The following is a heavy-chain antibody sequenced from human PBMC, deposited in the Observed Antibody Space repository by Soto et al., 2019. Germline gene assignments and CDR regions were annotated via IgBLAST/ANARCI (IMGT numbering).Heavy chain of an antibody. J-gene: IGHJ6*02. Sequence: QVQLVQSGAEVKKPGSSVKVSCKASGGTFSSYAISWVRQAPGQGLEWMGGIIPIFGTANYAQKFQGRVTITADESTSTAYMEMSSLRSEDTAVYYCALGYCSGVSCFEIYGMDVWGQGTTVTVSS. CDR2: IIPIFGTA. D-gene: IGHD2-15*01. V-gene: IGHV1-69*01. CDR3: ALGYCSGVSCFEIYGMDV. CDR1: GGTFSSYA.